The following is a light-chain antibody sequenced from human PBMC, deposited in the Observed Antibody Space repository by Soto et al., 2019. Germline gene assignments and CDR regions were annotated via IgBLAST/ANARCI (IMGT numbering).Light chain of an antibody. CDR3: IPGTHWPST. J-gene: IGKJ2*01. CDR1: QSLQDSGVNTY. CDR2: KLS. Sequence: DVVMTQSPLSLPVTLGQSASISCRSSQSLQDSGVNTYLNWFQQRPGQSPRRLIYKLSNWDSGVPYRFSGSVSGTDFTLKISRVEAEDVGLYFCIPGTHWPSTFGQGIKLEIK. V-gene: IGKV2D-30*01.